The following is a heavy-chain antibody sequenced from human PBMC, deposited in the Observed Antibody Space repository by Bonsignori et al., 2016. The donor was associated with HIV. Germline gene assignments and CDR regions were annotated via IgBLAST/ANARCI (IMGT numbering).Heavy chain of an antibody. Sequence: WIRQPPGKGLEWVAVISYDGSNKYYADSVKGRFTISRDNSKNTLYLQMNSLRAEDTAVYYCAREGGDWGQGTLVTVSS. CDR2: ISYDGSNK. D-gene: IGHD3-16*01. V-gene: IGHV3-30-3*01. CDR3: AREGGD. J-gene: IGHJ4*02.